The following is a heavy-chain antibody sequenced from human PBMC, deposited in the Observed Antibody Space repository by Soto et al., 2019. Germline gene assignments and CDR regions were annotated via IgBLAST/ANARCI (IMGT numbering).Heavy chain of an antibody. Sequence: PGESLKISCKGSGYSFTTYWIGWVRQMPGKGLEWMGLIYPGDSDTRYSPSFQGQATISADKSISTAYLQWSSLKASDTAMYYCLTWAAVGTGWDYFDYWGRGTLVTVSS. CDR2: IYPGDSDT. V-gene: IGHV5-51*01. CDR3: LTWAAVGTGWDYFDY. CDR1: GYSFTTYW. J-gene: IGHJ4*02. D-gene: IGHD6-13*01.